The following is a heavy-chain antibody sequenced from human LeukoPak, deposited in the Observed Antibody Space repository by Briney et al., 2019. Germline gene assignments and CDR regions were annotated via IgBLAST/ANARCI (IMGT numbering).Heavy chain of an antibody. J-gene: IGHJ4*02. D-gene: IGHD3-10*01. Sequence: SLRLFCGASGFTFDNYAMLWVRQAPGKGLEWVSGIAWNSGNTGFAHSVKGPFTISRDNAENSLSPQINSLTPHDTAFYFFAKDMNSYGSGSSYNPWGPFDSWGQGTLVTVSS. CDR1: GFTFDNYA. V-gene: IGHV3-9*01. CDR2: IAWNSGNT. CDR3: AKDMNSYGSGSSYNPWGPFDS.